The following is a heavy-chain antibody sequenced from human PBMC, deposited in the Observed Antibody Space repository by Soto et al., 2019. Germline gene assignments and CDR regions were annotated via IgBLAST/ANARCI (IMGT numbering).Heavy chain of an antibody. J-gene: IGHJ3*02. CDR1: GGSISSRGYL. V-gene: IGHV4-39*01. Sequence: PPEALSHSYTGSGGSISSRGYLGGRIRQPPGKGLEWIASIYYSGLSYYNPSLKSRVSISADTSKNQFSLKLNSVTAADTAVYYCARPPTSTLVAVEMLGQWT. D-gene: IGHD6-6*01. CDR2: IYYSGLS. CDR3: ARPPTSTLVAVEM.